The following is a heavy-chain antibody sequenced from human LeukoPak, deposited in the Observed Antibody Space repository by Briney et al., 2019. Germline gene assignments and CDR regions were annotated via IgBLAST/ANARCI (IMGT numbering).Heavy chain of an antibody. J-gene: IGHJ4*02. D-gene: IGHD3-16*02. CDR2: INHSGST. CDR1: GGSFSGYY. V-gene: IGHV4-34*01. Sequence: PSETLSLTCAVYGGSFSGYYWSRIRQPPGKGLEWIGEINHSGSTNYNPSLKSRVTISVDTSKNQFSLKLSSVTAADTAVYYCARGGGYYDYVWGSYRHLDYWGQGTLVTVSS. CDR3: ARGGGYYDYVWGSYRHLDY.